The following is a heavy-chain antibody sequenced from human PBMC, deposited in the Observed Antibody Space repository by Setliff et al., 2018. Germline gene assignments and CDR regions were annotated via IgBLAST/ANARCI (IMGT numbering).Heavy chain of an antibody. J-gene: IGHJ6*02. V-gene: IGHV1-69*13. CDR2: IIPIFGTT. CDR3: ARANYYDSSGHSVYGMDV. CDR1: GGSFSTYA. Sequence: ASVKVSCKASGGSFSTYAISWARQAPGQGLEWMGVIIPIFGTTNNAQKFQGRVTITADESTSTAYMELSSLRSEDAAVYYCARANYYDSSGHSVYGMDVWGQGTTVTVSS. D-gene: IGHD3-22*01.